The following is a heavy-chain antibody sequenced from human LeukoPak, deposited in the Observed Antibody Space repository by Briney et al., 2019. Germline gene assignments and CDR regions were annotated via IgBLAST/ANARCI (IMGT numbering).Heavy chain of an antibody. Sequence: GASVKVSCKVSGYTLTELSMHWVRQAPGKGLEWMGGFDPEDGETIYAQKFQGRVTMTEDTSTDTAYMELSSLRSEDTAVYYCATALIGYCSSTGCYRTDYWGQGTLVTVSS. V-gene: IGHV1-24*01. CDR3: ATALIGYCSSTGCYRTDY. D-gene: IGHD2-2*01. J-gene: IGHJ4*02. CDR2: FDPEDGET. CDR1: GYTLTELS.